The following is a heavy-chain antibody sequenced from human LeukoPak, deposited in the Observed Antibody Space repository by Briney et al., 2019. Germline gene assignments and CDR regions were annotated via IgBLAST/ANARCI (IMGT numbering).Heavy chain of an antibody. Sequence: GGSLRLSCAASGFTFSENGMHWVRQAPGKGLEWVAVIWYDGSNKYYEDSVMGRFAISRDNSKNTLSLQMNSLRVEDTAVYYCARAIGSWGFNSLDYWGRGTLVTVSS. J-gene: IGHJ4*02. CDR3: ARAIGSWGFNSLDY. D-gene: IGHD6-13*01. V-gene: IGHV3-33*01. CDR1: GFTFSENG. CDR2: IWYDGSNK.